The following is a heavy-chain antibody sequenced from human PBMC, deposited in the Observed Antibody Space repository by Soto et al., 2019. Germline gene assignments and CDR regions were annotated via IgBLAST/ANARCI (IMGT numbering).Heavy chain of an antibody. CDR1: GGSISSGDYY. V-gene: IGHV4-30-4*01. Sequence: QVQLQESGPGLVKPSQTLSLTCTVSGGSISSGDYYWSWIRQPPGKGLEWIGYIYYSGSTYYNPSLKSRVTISVDTSKNQFSLKLSSVTAAYTAVYYCARDSLRCSSTSCYTFYYYGMDVWGQGTTVTVSS. J-gene: IGHJ6*02. CDR3: ARDSLRCSSTSCYTFYYYGMDV. CDR2: IYYSGST. D-gene: IGHD2-2*02.